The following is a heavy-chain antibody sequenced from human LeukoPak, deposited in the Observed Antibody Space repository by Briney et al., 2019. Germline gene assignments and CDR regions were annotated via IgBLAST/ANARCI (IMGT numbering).Heavy chain of an antibody. CDR1: GFTFSSYA. D-gene: IGHD3-16*01. Sequence: PGGSLRLSCAASGFTFSSYAMHWVRQAPGKGLEYVSAISSNGGSIYYANSVKGRFTISRDNSKNTLYLQMGSLRAEDMAVYYCARSRFWGDWFDPWGQGTLVTVSS. CDR2: ISSNGGSI. CDR3: ARSRFWGDWFDP. V-gene: IGHV3-64*01. J-gene: IGHJ5*02.